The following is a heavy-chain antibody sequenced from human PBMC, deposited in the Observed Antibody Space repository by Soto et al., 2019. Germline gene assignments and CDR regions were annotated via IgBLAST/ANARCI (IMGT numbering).Heavy chain of an antibody. CDR2: ISSNGVSN. V-gene: IGHV3-64*01. J-gene: IGHJ6*02. D-gene: IGHD2-15*01. CDR3: ARGVVVVVATYGMDV. CDR1: GFTFSSYA. Sequence: PGGSLRLSCAASGFTFSSYAMHWVRQAPGKGLEYVSAISSNGVSNFYENSVKGSFPISRDFSKNPLYLQMGSLRAEDLVLYYCARGVVVVVATYGMDVWGQGTTVTSP.